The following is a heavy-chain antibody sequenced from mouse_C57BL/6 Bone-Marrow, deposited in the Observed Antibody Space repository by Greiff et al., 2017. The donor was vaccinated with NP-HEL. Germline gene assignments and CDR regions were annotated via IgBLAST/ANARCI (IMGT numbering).Heavy chain of an antibody. V-gene: IGHV8-12*01. J-gene: IGHJ1*03. Sequence: ESGPGILQSSQTLSLTCSFSGFSLSTSGMGVSWIRQPSGKGLEWLAHIYWDDDKRYNPSLKSRLTISKDTSRNQVFLKITSVDTADTATYYCARSYSNYEYFDVWGTGTTVTVSS. D-gene: IGHD2-5*01. CDR3: ARSYSNYEYFDV. CDR2: IYWDDDK. CDR1: GFSLSTSGMG.